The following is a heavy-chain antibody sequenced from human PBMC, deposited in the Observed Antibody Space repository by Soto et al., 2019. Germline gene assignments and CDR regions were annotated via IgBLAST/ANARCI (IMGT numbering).Heavy chain of an antibody. CDR3: ARERNPDVDIVATMGYYMDV. D-gene: IGHD5-12*01. J-gene: IGHJ6*03. CDR2: IYSGGST. Sequence: GGSLRLSCAASGFTVSSNYMSWVRQAPGKGLEWVSVIYSGGSTYYADSVKGRVTITRDTSASTAYMELSSLRSEDTAVYYCARERNPDVDIVATMGYYMDVWGKGTTVTVSS. CDR1: GFTVSSNY. V-gene: IGHV3-53*05.